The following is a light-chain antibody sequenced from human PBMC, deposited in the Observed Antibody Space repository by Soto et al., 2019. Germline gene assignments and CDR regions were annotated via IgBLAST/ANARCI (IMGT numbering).Light chain of an antibody. J-gene: IGLJ1*01. V-gene: IGLV2-23*01. CDR3: CSYAGRSIYV. CDR1: SRDIGTYDL. CDR2: DDN. Sequence: QSVLPPPSSGSGSPGRSITISCTGTSRDIGTYDLVSWYQQFPGKAPKVIIYDDNKRPSGVSNRFSGSSSGNTASLTISGLQAEDEAIYSCCSYAGRSIYVFGSGTKVTVL.